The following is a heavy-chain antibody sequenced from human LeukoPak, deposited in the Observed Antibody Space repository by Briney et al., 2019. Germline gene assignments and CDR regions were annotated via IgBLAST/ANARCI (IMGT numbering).Heavy chain of an antibody. J-gene: IGHJ4*02. CDR3: ARTHIFSSGWYDGSDY. CDR2: IYSGGST. Sequence: GGSLRLSCAASGFTVSSNYISWVRQAPGKGLEWVSVIYSGGSTYYADSVKGRFTISRHNSKNTLYLQMNSLRAEDTAVYYCARTHIFSSGWYDGSDYWGQGTLVTVSS. V-gene: IGHV3-53*04. CDR1: GFTVSSNY. D-gene: IGHD6-19*01.